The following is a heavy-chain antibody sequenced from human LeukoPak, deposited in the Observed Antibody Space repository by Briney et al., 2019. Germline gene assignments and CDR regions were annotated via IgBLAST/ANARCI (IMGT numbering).Heavy chain of an antibody. CDR3: AKLIAVAGTDY. Sequence: TGGSLRLSCAASGFTFDGYAMHWVRQAPGKGLEWVSGISWNSGSIGYADSVKGRFTISRDNAKNSLYLQMNSLRAEDTALYYCAKLIAVAGTDYWGQGTLVTVSS. D-gene: IGHD6-19*01. CDR1: GFTFDGYA. V-gene: IGHV3-9*01. CDR2: ISWNSGSI. J-gene: IGHJ4*02.